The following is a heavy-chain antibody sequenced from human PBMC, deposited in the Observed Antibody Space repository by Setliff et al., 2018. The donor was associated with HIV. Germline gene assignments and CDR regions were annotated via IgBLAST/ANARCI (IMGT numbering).Heavy chain of an antibody. CDR1: GFSFSLYE. CDR2: ISSSGTTM. V-gene: IGHV3-48*03. J-gene: IGHJ6*03. D-gene: IGHD3-10*01. Sequence: PGGSLRLSCAASGFSFSLYEMNWVRQAPGKGLEWVSYISSSGTTMYYGSSVEGRFTFARDNSKNSLYLQMSSLRADDTAVYYCARAPRYFGGCYYYYYMDVWGRGTTVTVSS. CDR3: ARAPRYFGGCYYYYYMDV.